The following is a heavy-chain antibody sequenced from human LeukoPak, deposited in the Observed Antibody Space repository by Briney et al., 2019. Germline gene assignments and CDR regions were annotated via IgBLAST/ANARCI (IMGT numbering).Heavy chain of an antibody. CDR1: GFTFSTSA. Sequence: GGSLRLSCAASGFTFSTSAMTWVRQAPGQGLEWISAISAGGTTTEYADSVKGRFTISRDNSENALYLQMNSLRADDTAIYYCAKCSATCSATAFYIWGQGTMVTVSS. CDR3: AKCSATCSATAFYI. J-gene: IGHJ3*02. CDR2: ISAGGTTT. D-gene: IGHD2-2*01. V-gene: IGHV3-23*01.